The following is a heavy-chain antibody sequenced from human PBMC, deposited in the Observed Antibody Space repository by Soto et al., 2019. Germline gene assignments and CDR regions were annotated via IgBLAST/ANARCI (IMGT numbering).Heavy chain of an antibody. CDR2: IYYSGST. Sequence: PSETLSLTCTVSGGSISSYYWSWIRQPPGKGLEWIGYIYYSGSTNYNPSLKSRVTISVDTSKNQFSLKLSSVTAADTAVYYCARDLGPYSSSWYYGMDVWGQGTTVTVSS. V-gene: IGHV4-59*01. D-gene: IGHD6-13*01. CDR1: GGSISSYY. J-gene: IGHJ6*02. CDR3: ARDLGPYSSSWYYGMDV.